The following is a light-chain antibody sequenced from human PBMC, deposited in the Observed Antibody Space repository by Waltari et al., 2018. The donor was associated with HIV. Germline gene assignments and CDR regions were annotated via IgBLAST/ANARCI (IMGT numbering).Light chain of an antibody. J-gene: IGLJ2*01. V-gene: IGLV2-11*01. CDR1: SSDVGGYNY. CDR3: CSFAGSYTWL. CDR2: DLT. Sequence: QSALTQPRSVSGSPGQSVTISCTGTSSDVGGYNYVSWYQQLPGKAPKLMIYDLTERPSGVPDRFSGSKPGNTASLTISGLQAEDEADYYFCSFAGSYTWLFGGGTKLTVL.